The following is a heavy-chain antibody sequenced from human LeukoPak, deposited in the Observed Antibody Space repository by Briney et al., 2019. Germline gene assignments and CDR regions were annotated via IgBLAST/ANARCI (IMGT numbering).Heavy chain of an antibody. CDR3: ARGEVVVVPAAMQNY. V-gene: IGHV1-2*02. CDR1: GYTFTGYY. Sequence: GASVKVSCKASGYTFTGYYMHWVRQAPGQGLEWMGWINPNSGDTNYAQKFQGRVTMTRDTSISTAYMELSRLRSDDTAVYYCARGEVVVVPAAMQNYWGRGTLVTVSS. J-gene: IGHJ4*02. CDR2: INPNSGDT. D-gene: IGHD2-2*01.